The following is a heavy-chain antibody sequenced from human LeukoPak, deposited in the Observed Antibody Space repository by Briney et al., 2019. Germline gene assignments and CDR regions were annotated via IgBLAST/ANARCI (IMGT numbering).Heavy chain of an antibody. CDR2: ISSSGSTI. Sequence: PGGSLRLSCAASGFTFRTSGMNWVHQAPGKGLEWVSYISSSGSTIYYADSVKGRFTTSRDNAKNSLYLQMNSLRAEDTAVYYCAELGITMIGGVWGKGTTVTISS. CDR3: AELGITMIGGV. V-gene: IGHV3-48*04. CDR1: GFTFRTSG. J-gene: IGHJ6*04. D-gene: IGHD3-10*02.